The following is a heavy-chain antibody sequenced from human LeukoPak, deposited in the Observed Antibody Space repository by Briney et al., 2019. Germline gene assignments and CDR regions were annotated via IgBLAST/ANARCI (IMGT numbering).Heavy chain of an antibody. CDR3: ARADGIGSVGD. V-gene: IGHV3-7*01. J-gene: IGHJ4*02. Sequence: GGSLRLSCAASGFTFSSYWMSWVRQAPGKGLEWVANINQDGSEKYYVDSVKGRFTISRDNAKNSLYLQMSSLRAEDTAVFYCARADGIGSVGDWGQGTLVTVSS. CDR2: INQDGSEK. CDR1: GFTFSSYW. D-gene: IGHD3-16*01.